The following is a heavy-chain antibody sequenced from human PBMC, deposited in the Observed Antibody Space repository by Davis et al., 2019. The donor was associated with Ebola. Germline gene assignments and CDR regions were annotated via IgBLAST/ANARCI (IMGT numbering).Heavy chain of an antibody. J-gene: IGHJ4*02. V-gene: IGHV3-48*01. D-gene: IGHD2-21*02. Sequence: PGGSLRLSCAASGFTFSPYTMKWVRQAPGKGLEWVPPIVSTGATTSYADSVKGRFTISRDNAKNSLYLQMNSLRAEDTAVYYCARAGGDFYSHTRCEFAFWGQGSLVTVSS. CDR2: IVSTGATT. CDR3: ARAGGDFYSHTRCEFAF. CDR1: GFTFSPYT.